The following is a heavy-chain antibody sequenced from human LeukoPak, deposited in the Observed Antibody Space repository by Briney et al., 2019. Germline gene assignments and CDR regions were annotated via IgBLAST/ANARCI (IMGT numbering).Heavy chain of an antibody. V-gene: IGHV4-39*01. CDR3: ARHPCTSCYHFDY. CDR2: IYYGGST. Sequence: PSETLSLTCTVSGGSISSSSYYWGWIRQPPGKGLEWIGSIYYGGSTYYNPSLKSRVTISVDTSKNQFSLKLSSVTAADTAVYYCARHPCTSCYHFDYWGREPWSPSPQ. CDR1: GGSISSSSYY. D-gene: IGHD2-2*01. J-gene: IGHJ4*02.